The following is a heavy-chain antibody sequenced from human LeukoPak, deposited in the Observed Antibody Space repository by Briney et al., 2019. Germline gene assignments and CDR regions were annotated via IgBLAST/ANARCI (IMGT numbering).Heavy chain of an antibody. CDR1: GGSFSGYY. V-gene: IGHV4-34*01. Sequence: SETLSLTCAVSGGSFSGYYWSWIRQPPGKGLEWIGEINHSGSTNYNPSLKSRVTISVDTSKNQFSLKLSSVTAADTAVYYCATKMAGYYDFWSGWGQGTMVTVSS. D-gene: IGHD3-3*01. CDR2: INHSGST. J-gene: IGHJ3*01. CDR3: ATKMAGYYDFWSG.